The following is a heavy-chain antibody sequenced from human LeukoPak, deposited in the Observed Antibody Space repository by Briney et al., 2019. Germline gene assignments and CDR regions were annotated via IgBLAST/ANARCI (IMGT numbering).Heavy chain of an antibody. CDR1: GGSFSGYY. V-gene: IGHV4-34*01. J-gene: IGHJ5*02. D-gene: IGHD6-19*01. Sequence: PSETLSLTCAVYGGSFSGYYWSWIRQPPGKGLEWIGEINHSGSTNYNPSLKSRVTISVGTSKNQFSLKLSSVTAADTAVYYCARTPGIAVAGAWFDPWGQGTLVTVSS. CDR2: INHSGST. CDR3: ARTPGIAVAGAWFDP.